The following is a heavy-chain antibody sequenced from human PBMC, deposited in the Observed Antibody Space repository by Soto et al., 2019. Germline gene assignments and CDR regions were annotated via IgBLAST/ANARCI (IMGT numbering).Heavy chain of an antibody. CDR1: GGAISGRSNY. CDR3: ARRHSATWLFDY. CDR2: IYSGGST. Sequence: SETLSLTCNVSGGAISGRSNYWGWIRQPPGKGLEYIGSIYSGGSTYYNPSLKSRVTLSVDTSQNQFFLRLTSVTAADTAVYYCARRHSATWLFDYWGLGTQVTVS. D-gene: IGHD2-15*01. V-gene: IGHV4-39*01. J-gene: IGHJ4*02.